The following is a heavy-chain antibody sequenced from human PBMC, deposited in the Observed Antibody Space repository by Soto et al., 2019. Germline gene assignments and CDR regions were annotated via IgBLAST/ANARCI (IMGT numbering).Heavy chain of an antibody. J-gene: IGHJ6*03. D-gene: IGHD3-9*01. CDR3: ARAGRYFDWLLIYYYYYMDV. Sequence: EVQLVESGGGLVQPGGSLRLSCAASGFTFSSYSMNWVRQAPGKGLEWVSYISSSSSTIYYADSVKGRFTISRDNAKNSLYLQMNSLRAEDTAVYYCARAGRYFDWLLIYYYYYMDVWGQGTTVTVSS. CDR2: ISSSSSTI. V-gene: IGHV3-48*01. CDR1: GFTFSSYS.